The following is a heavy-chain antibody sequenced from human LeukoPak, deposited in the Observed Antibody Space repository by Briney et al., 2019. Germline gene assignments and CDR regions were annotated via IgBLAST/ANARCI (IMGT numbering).Heavy chain of an antibody. D-gene: IGHD3-10*01. J-gene: IGHJ4*02. Sequence: PGGSLRLSCAASGFTFSSYTMNWVRQAPGKGLEWVSSISSGSIYIYYADSVKGRFTISRDNAKNSLYLQMNSLRAEDTAVYYCARGGSGILDYWGQGTLVTVSS. V-gene: IGHV3-21*01. CDR2: ISSGSIYI. CDR3: ARGGSGILDY. CDR1: GFTFSSYT.